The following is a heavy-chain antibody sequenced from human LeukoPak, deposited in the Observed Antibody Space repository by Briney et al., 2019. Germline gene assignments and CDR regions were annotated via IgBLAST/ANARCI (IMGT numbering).Heavy chain of an antibody. D-gene: IGHD5-12*01. CDR1: GYTFTNFH. Sequence: ASVKVSCKASGYTFTNFHTHWVRQAPGQGLEWMGIINPSGGSTSYAQKFQGRVTMTRDTSTSTVYMELSSLRSEDTAVYYCAREGLASAFDIWGQGTMLTVSS. CDR2: INPSGGST. V-gene: IGHV1-46*01. CDR3: AREGLASAFDI. J-gene: IGHJ3*02.